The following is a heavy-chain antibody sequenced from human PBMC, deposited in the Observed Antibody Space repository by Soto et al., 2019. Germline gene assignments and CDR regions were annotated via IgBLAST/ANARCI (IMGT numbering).Heavy chain of an antibody. CDR3: TIAASGTSWFDP. V-gene: IGHV5-51*01. D-gene: IGHD6-13*01. CDR1: GYSFTSYW. J-gene: IGHJ5*02. Sequence: WESLKISCKGSGYSFTSYWIGWVRQMPGKGLEWMGIINPGDSDTRYRPPFQGQVTISVDKSISTAYLQWSSLKASDTAMYYCTIAASGTSWFDPWGQGTLVTVSS. CDR2: INPGDSDT.